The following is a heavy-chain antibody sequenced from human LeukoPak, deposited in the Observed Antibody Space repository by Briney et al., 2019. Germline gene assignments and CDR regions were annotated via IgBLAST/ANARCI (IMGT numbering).Heavy chain of an antibody. D-gene: IGHD2-2*02. CDR3: ARASRYCSSTSCYMLYYYYYMDV. J-gene: IGHJ6*03. CDR2: MNPNSGNT. CDR1: GYTFTSYD. V-gene: IGHV1-8*01. Sequence: GASVKVSCKASGYTFTSYDINWVRQATGQGLKWMGWMNPNSGNTGYAQKFQGRVTMTRNTSISTAYMELSSLRSEDTAVYYCARASRYCSSTSCYMLYYYYYMDVWGKGTTVTVSS.